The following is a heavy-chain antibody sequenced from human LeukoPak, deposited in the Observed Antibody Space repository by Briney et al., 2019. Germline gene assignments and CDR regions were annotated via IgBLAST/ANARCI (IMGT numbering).Heavy chain of an antibody. Sequence: GGSLRLSCAASGFTFSSYWMHWVRQAPGKGLVWVSRINSDGSSTSYADSVKGRFTISRDNAKNTLYLQMNSLRAEDTAVYYCARGGLRTPRVDYWGQGTLVTDSS. CDR1: GFTFSSYW. J-gene: IGHJ4*02. D-gene: IGHD3-16*01. V-gene: IGHV3-74*01. CDR2: INSDGSST. CDR3: ARGGLRTPRVDY.